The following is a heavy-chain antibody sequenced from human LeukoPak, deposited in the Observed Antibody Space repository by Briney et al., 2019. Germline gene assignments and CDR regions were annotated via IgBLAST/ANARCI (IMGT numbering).Heavy chain of an antibody. Sequence: PGGSLRLSCAASGFTLSSNYMGWVPQAPGKGLEYVSVIYSGGNTYYAGSVKGRFTISSDNSKNTVYLQMNSLRAEDTAVFYCARLVATTGRLYFDYWGQGNLVTVSS. CDR1: GFTLSSNY. V-gene: IGHV3-53*01. J-gene: IGHJ4*02. CDR3: ARLVATTGRLYFDY. D-gene: IGHD1-1*01. CDR2: IYSGGNT.